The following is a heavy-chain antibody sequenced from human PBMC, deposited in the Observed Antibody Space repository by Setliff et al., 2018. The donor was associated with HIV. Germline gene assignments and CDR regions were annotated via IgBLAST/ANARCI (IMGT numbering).Heavy chain of an antibody. CDR2: INPDSGGT. D-gene: IGHD1-20*01. V-gene: IGHV1-2*02. Sequence: ASVKVSCKASGYTFTGYYMHWVRQAPGQGLEWMGWINPDSGGTNLAQKFLGRVTLTRDTSIRTAYMGLSRLRSDDTAVYYYARNVPGILPRWVGFDLCGQGTLVTVSS. CDR1: GYTFTGYY. J-gene: IGHJ5*02. CDR3: ARNVPGILPRWVGFDL.